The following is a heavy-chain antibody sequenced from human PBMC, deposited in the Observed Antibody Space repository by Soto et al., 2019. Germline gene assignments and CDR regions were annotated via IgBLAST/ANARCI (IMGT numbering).Heavy chain of an antibody. J-gene: IGHJ6*03. CDR1: GYTFTSYY. V-gene: IGHV1-46*01. Sequence: ASVKVSCKASGYTFTSYYMHWVRQAPGQGLEWMGRINPNNGNTSYAQKLQGRVTMTRDTSTSTAYMELRSLRSDDTAVYYCAREGPQHYYYYYYMDVWGKGTTVTVS. CDR2: INPNNGNT. CDR3: AREGPQHYYYYYYMDV.